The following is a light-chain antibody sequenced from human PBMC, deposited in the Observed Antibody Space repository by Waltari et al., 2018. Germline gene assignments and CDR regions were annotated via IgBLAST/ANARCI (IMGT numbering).Light chain of an antibody. CDR1: QSLTKRY. J-gene: IGKJ2*01. CDR3: QQYGSAILYT. Sequence: VLKQSPGTLSLSPGERATLSCRASQSLTKRYLAWYQQKPGPAPRLLIYGASSRAAGIPDRFSGSGSGTDYTLTSSRLEPDDCAVYYCQQYGSAILYTFGQGTKLEIK. V-gene: IGKV3-20*01. CDR2: GAS.